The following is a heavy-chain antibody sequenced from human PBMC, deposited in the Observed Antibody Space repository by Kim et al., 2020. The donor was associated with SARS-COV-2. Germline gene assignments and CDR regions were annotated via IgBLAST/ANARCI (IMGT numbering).Heavy chain of an antibody. D-gene: IGHD4-17*01. Sequence: PSLKTRVTISVDTSKNQFSLKLSSVTAADTVVYYCARHDSDGYISDYWGQGTLVTVSS. CDR3: ARHDSDGYISDY. J-gene: IGHJ4*02. V-gene: IGHV4-59*08.